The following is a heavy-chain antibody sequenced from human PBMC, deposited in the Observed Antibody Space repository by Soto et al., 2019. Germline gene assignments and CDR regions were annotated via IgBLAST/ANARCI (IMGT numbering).Heavy chain of an antibody. CDR1: GFTFSSYA. D-gene: IGHD3-22*01. CDR3: ATQDSSGYYNFDY. CDR2: ISYDGSNK. V-gene: IGHV3-30-3*01. Sequence: PGGSLRLSCAASGFTFSSYAMHWVRQAPGKGLEWVAVISYDGSNKYYADSVKGRFTISRDNSKNTLYLQMNSLRAEDTAVYYCATQDSSGYYNFDYWGQGTLVTAPQ. J-gene: IGHJ4*02.